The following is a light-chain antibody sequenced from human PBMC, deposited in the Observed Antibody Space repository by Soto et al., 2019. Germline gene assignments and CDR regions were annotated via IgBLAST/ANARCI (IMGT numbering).Light chain of an antibody. CDR1: QSLGIW. J-gene: IGKJ1*01. CDR2: DAS. V-gene: IGKV1-5*01. CDR3: QEYNSYSGT. Sequence: DIQMTQSPSTLSASVGDRVTITCRASQSLGIWLAWHQQKPGKAPKLLIYDASTLKSGVPSRFSGSGSGTKSTLTISSLQPDDFATYYGQEYNSYSGTFGQGTKVEV.